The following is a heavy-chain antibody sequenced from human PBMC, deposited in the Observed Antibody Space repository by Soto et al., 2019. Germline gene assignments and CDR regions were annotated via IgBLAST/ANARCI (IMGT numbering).Heavy chain of an antibody. V-gene: IGHV1-24*01. CDR3: ATQIGTTAGGWFDP. J-gene: IGHJ5*02. D-gene: IGHD1-7*01. CDR1: GYTLTELS. Sequence: GASVKVSCKVSGYTLTELSMHWVRQALGKGLEWMGGFDPEDGETIYAQKFQGRVTMTEDTSTDTAYMELSSLRSEDTAVYYCATQIGTTAGGWFDPWGQGSLVTVSS. CDR2: FDPEDGET.